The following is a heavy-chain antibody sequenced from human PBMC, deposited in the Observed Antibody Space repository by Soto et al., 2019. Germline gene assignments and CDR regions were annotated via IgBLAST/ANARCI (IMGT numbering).Heavy chain of an antibody. CDR2: ISGSGSGT. CDR3: AKGLVRFESSGYPAFY. J-gene: IGHJ4*02. D-gene: IGHD3-22*01. CDR1: GFTFSSYA. V-gene: IGHV3-23*01. Sequence: EVQLLESGGGLVQPGGSLRLSCVASGFTFSSYAMSWVRQAPGKGLEWVSAISGSGSGTYYADSVKGRFTISRDNPKNTLYLQMDNLRAEDTAVYYCAKGLVRFESSGYPAFYWGQGTLVTVSS.